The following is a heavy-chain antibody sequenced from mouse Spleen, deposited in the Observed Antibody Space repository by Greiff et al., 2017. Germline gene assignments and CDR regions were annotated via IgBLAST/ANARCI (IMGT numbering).Heavy chain of an antibody. V-gene: IGHV1-52*01. CDR1: GYTFTSYW. D-gene: IGHD1-1*01. CDR2: IDPSDSET. J-gene: IGHJ2*01. Sequence: QVQLKQPGAELVRPGSSVKLSCKASGYTFTSYWMHWVKQRPIQGLEWIGNIDPSDSETHYNQKFKDKATLTVDKSSSTAYMQLSSLTSEDSAVYYCARWGYYGSENYWGQGTTLTVSS. CDR3: ARWGYYGSENY.